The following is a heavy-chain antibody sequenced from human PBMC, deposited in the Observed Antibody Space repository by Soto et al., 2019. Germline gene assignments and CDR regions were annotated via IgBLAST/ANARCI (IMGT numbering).Heavy chain of an antibody. CDR2: ISGSDGKT. CDR3: TRWSYLDY. J-gene: IGHJ4*02. D-gene: IGHD3-3*01. CDR1: GFSFGSYA. V-gene: IGHV3-23*01. Sequence: GGSLRLSCAASGFSFGSYALSWVRQAPGKGLEWVSTISGSDGKTFYADSVKGRFSISRDTSQSTLYLQMNSLRADDTAMYYCTRWSYLDYWGQGTRVTVSS.